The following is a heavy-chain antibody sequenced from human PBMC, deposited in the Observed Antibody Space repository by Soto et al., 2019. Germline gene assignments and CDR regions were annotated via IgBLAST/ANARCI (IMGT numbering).Heavy chain of an antibody. D-gene: IGHD2-15*01. J-gene: IGHJ5*02. CDR3: AREEGLLNAFDP. CDR1: GFTFSSYS. Sequence: EVQLVESGGGLVQPGGSLRLSCAASGFTFSSYSMNWVRQAPGKGLEWDSYISSSSSTIYYADSVKGRFTISRDNAKNALYLQSNSLRAEDTAVYYCAREEGLLNAFDPWGQGTLVTVSS. V-gene: IGHV3-48*01. CDR2: ISSSSSTI.